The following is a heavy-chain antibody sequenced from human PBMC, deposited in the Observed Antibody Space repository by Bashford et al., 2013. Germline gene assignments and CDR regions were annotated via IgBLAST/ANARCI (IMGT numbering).Heavy chain of an antibody. CDR3: AGRNAYSQVRGGAFEF. CDR2: IYDGGNT. CDR1: GGPIATGAGYY. V-gene: IGHV4-31*03. D-gene: IGHD5-24*01. Sequence: SETLSLTCTVSGGPIATGAGYYWSWIRQLPGKGLEWIGYIYDGGNTYSNPSLKSRLTISLDTSNNHFSLSLSSVTAADTAVYYCAGRNAYSQVRGGAFEFWGQGTSGHRLL. J-gene: IGHJ3*01.